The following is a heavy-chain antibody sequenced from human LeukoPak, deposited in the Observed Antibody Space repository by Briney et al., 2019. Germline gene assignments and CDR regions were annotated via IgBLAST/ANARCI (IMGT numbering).Heavy chain of an antibody. CDR3: ARIGSGYSYGFFDY. J-gene: IGHJ4*02. CDR2: IYYSGST. D-gene: IGHD5-18*01. Sequence: SETPSLTCTDTGCSISSYYWCWIRQPPGKGLWWVEYIYYSGSTNYNPSLKSRVTISVDASKNQFSLKLSSVTAADTAVYYCARIGSGYSYGFFDYWGQGTLVTVSS. CDR1: GCSISSYY. V-gene: IGHV4-59*01.